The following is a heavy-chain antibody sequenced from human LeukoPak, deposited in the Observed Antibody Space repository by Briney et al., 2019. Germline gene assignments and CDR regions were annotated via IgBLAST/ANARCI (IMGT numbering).Heavy chain of an antibody. CDR1: GYTFTSYG. Sequence: ASVKVSCTASGYTFTSYGISWARQAPGQGLEWMGWISAYNGNTNYAQKLQGRVTMTTDTSTSTAYMELRSLRSDDTAVYYCARDLFLYYYDSSGKASFFDYWGQGTLVTVSS. D-gene: IGHD3-22*01. J-gene: IGHJ4*02. CDR3: ARDLFLYYYDSSGKASFFDY. CDR2: ISAYNGNT. V-gene: IGHV1-18*01.